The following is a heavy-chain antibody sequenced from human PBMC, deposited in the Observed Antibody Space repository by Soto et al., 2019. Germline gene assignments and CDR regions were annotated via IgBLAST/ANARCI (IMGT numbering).Heavy chain of an antibody. D-gene: IGHD2-15*01. CDR2: IDPSDSYT. CDR1: GYSFTSYW. CDR3: ARRASWGSGGSCCYGMDV. Sequence: ESLKISCKGSGYSFTSYWISWVRQMPGKGLEWMGRIDPSDSYTNYSPSFQGHVTISADKSISTAYLQWSSLKASDTAMYYCARRASWGSGGSCCYGMDVWGQGTTVTVS. V-gene: IGHV5-10-1*01. J-gene: IGHJ6*02.